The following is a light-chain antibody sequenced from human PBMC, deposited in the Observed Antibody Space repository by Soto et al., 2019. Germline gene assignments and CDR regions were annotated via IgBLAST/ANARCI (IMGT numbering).Light chain of an antibody. CDR1: NSDIGSFHL. V-gene: IGLV2-23*01. Sequence: QSALTQPASVSGSRGQSITISCTGTNSDIGSFHLVSWYQHHPGKAPKLMIYEGDMRPSGVSNRFSGSKSGNTASLTISGLQAEDEADYYCCSYPGTPTTRFGSGTKLAVL. CDR3: CSYPGTPTTR. J-gene: IGLJ1*01. CDR2: EGD.